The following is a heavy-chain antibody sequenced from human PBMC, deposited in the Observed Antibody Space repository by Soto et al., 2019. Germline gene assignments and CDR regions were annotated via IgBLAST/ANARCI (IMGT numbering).Heavy chain of an antibody. J-gene: IGHJ4*02. CDR3: ARDRGSDDPIDY. Sequence: QVQLVESGGGLVQPGRSLRLSCGASGFTLSSYGMHWVRQAPGKGLEWVAVIWHDGSKKYYADSVKGRFTISRDNSKNTVDLQMNNLRAEDTAVYYCARDRGSDDPIDYWGQGTLVTVSS. D-gene: IGHD2-21*01. V-gene: IGHV3-33*01. CDR1: GFTLSSYG. CDR2: IWHDGSKK.